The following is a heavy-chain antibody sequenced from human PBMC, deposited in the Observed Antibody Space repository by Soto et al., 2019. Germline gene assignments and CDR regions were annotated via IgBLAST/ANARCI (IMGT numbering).Heavy chain of an antibody. CDR2: IYYSGST. CDR3: ARDRGAADGYNWFDP. J-gene: IGHJ5*02. D-gene: IGHD6-13*01. CDR1: GGSISSYY. V-gene: IGHV4-59*01. Sequence: SETLSLTCTVSGGSISSYYWSWIRQPPGKGLEWIGYIYYSGSTNYNPSLKSRVTISVDTSKNQFSLKLSSVTAADTAVYYCARDRGAADGYNWFDPWAQGTLVTVSS.